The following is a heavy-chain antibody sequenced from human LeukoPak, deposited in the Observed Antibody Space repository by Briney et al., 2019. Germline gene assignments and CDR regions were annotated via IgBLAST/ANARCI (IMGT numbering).Heavy chain of an antibody. CDR3: AKDWGDCTGYSSGWCCPLYFDY. J-gene: IGHJ4*02. V-gene: IGHV3-9*01. Sequence: GGSLRLSCAASGFTFDDYAMHWVRQAPGKGLEWVSGISWNSGSIGYADSVKGRFTISRDNAKNSLYLQMNSLRAEDTALYYCAKDWGDCTGYSSGWCCPLYFDYWGQGTLVTVSS. D-gene: IGHD6-19*01. CDR2: ISWNSGSI. CDR1: GFTFDDYA.